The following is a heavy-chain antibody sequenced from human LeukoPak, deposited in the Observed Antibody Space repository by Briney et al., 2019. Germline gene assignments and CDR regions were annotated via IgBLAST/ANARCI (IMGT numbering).Heavy chain of an antibody. CDR3: AKEPLEYYDFWSPLDY. Sequence: PGGSLRLSCAASGFTFSSYGMHWVRQAPGKGLEWVAVISYDGSNKYYADSVKGRFTISRDNSKNTLYLQMNSLRAEDTAVYYCAKEPLEYYDFWSPLDYWGQGTLVTVSS. CDR1: GFTFSSYG. V-gene: IGHV3-30*18. J-gene: IGHJ4*02. CDR2: ISYDGSNK. D-gene: IGHD3-3*01.